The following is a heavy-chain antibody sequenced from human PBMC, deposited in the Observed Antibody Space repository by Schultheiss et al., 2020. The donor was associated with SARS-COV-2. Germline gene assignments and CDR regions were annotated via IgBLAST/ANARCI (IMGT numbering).Heavy chain of an antibody. CDR1: GYSFTSYW. V-gene: IGHV5-51*01. CDR3: ASELVIPPDAFDI. J-gene: IGHJ3*02. CDR2: IYPGDSDT. D-gene: IGHD3-9*01. Sequence: GESLKISCKGSGYSFTSYWISWVRQMPGKGLEWMGIIYPGDSDTRYSPSFQGQVTISADKSISTAYLQWSSLKASDSAMYYCASELVIPPDAFDIWGQGTMVTVSS.